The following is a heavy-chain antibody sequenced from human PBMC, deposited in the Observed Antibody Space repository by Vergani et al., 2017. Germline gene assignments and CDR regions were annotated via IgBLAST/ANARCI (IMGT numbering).Heavy chain of an antibody. J-gene: IGHJ3*02. Sequence: QVQLVQSGAEVKKPGASVKVSCKASGYTFTGYYMHWVRQAPGQGLEWMGWINPNSGGTNYAQKFQGRVTMTRDTSISTAYMELGSLRSEDTAVDYCARVVVVVGAFDIWGQGTMVTVSS. V-gene: IGHV1-2*02. CDR2: INPNSGGT. CDR3: ARVVVVVGAFDI. CDR1: GYTFTGYY. D-gene: IGHD2-21*01.